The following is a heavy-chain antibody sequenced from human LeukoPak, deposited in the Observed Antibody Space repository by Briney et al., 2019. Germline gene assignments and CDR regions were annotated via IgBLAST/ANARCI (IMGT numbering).Heavy chain of an antibody. Sequence: GGSLRLSCAASGFTSTKYAMNWVRQAPGKGPEWVSVLIGSSGSTDYVGSVKGRFTMSRDISKNTLFLQMNSLRAEDTAIYYCAKGAYDYIEIAYFDSWGQGTLVTVSS. CDR3: AKGAYDYIEIAYFDS. D-gene: IGHD5-12*01. CDR2: LIGSSGST. CDR1: GFTSTKYA. V-gene: IGHV3-23*01. J-gene: IGHJ4*02.